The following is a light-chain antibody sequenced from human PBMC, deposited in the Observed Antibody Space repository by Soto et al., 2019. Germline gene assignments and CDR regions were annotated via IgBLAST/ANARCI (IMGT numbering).Light chain of an antibody. Sequence: EIVMTQSPATLSVSPGERATLSCRASQSVSSNLAWYQQKPGQAPRLLIYGASTRATGIPARFSGSGSGTEFTLTISSLQSEDFAVYYCHQYNNWHTFGQGTKLESK. CDR3: HQYNNWHT. J-gene: IGKJ2*01. V-gene: IGKV3-15*01. CDR1: QSVSSN. CDR2: GAS.